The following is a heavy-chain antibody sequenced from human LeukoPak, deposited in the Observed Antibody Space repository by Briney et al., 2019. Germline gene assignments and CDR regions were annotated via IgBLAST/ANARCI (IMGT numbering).Heavy chain of an antibody. CDR1: GYSFTNYS. J-gene: IGHJ4*02. CDR3: AKEKRAYYYDYSDFYPNDY. CDR2: ISTYNGNT. Sequence: ASVKVSCKTSGYSFTNYSMSWVRQAPGQGLEWMGWISTYNGNTEYSHKLKGRVTMTRDTSTSTAYLELRSLRSDDTAAYYCAKEKRAYYYDYSDFYPNDYWGQGTLVTVSS. V-gene: IGHV1-18*01. D-gene: IGHD3-22*01.